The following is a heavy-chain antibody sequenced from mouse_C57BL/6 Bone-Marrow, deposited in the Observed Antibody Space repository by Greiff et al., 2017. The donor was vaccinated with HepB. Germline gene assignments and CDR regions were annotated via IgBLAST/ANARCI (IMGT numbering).Heavy chain of an antibody. Sequence: EVKLVESGPGLAKPSQTLSLTCSVTGYSITSDYWNWIRKFPGNKLEYMGYISYSGSTYYNPSLKSRISITRDTSKNQYYLQLNSVTTEDTATYYYARRYYDYDGGYYFDYWGQGTTLTVSS. D-gene: IGHD2-4*01. J-gene: IGHJ2*01. CDR2: ISYSGST. CDR1: GYSITSDY. CDR3: ARRYYDYDGGYYFDY. V-gene: IGHV3-8*01.